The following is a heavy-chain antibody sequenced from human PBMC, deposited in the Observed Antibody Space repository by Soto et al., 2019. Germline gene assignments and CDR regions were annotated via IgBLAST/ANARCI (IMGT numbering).Heavy chain of an antibody. CDR2: IKQDGSEK. Sequence: GGSLRLSCAASGFTFSSYWMSWVRQAPGKGLEWVANIKQDGSEKYYVDSVKGRFTISRDNAKNSLYLQMNSLRAEDTAVYYCARAPRRELLRYFDWPMDVWGKGTTVTVSS. D-gene: IGHD3-9*01. J-gene: IGHJ6*03. CDR3: ARAPRRELLRYFDWPMDV. CDR1: GFTFSSYW. V-gene: IGHV3-7*01.